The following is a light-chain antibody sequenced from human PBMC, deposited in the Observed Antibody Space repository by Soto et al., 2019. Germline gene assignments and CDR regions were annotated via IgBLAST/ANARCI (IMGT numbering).Light chain of an antibody. CDR1: SSDVGGYNY. CDR2: EVS. CDR3: SSYAGSNNPYV. V-gene: IGLV2-8*01. J-gene: IGLJ1*01. Sequence: QSALPEPPCASGSPGQSVTISCTGTSSDVGGYNYVSWYQQHPGKAPKLMIYEVSKRPSGVPDRFSGSKSGNTASLTVSGLQAEDEADYYCSSYAGSNNPYVFGTGTKVT.